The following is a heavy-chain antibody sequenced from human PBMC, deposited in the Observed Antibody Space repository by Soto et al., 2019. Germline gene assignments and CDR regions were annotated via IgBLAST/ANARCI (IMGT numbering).Heavy chain of an antibody. V-gene: IGHV4-59*01. J-gene: IGHJ4*02. CDR2: IYHSGSI. D-gene: IGHD4-17*01. CDR3: ARRYGASFDY. Sequence: SETLSLTCSVSGASISSYYYTWIRQTPGKGLEWIGYIYHSGSINYNPSLKSRVTISVDTSKNQFSLKLSSVTAADTAVYYCARRYGASFDYWGQGTLVTVSS. CDR1: GASISSYY.